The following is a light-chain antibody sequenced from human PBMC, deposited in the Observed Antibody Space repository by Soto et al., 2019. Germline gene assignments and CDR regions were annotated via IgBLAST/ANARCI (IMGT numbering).Light chain of an antibody. CDR1: QSISPW. Sequence: DIQMTQYPSTLSAYVGERVTSTCRASQSISPWLAWYQKNPGKAPNLLIYRASNLQTGVPSRFSGSGSGTEFTLTINSLQPDDFATYYCQQYRSRPYTFGQGTKLEIE. CDR2: RAS. CDR3: QQYRSRPYT. V-gene: IGKV1-5*03. J-gene: IGKJ2*01.